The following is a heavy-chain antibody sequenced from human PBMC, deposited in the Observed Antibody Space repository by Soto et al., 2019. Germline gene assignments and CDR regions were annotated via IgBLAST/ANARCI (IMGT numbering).Heavy chain of an antibody. Sequence: SETLSLTCTVSGGSISSNYWTWIRQPPGKGLEWIGYVYHSGSTNYNPSLKSRVTISVDTSKNQFSLNLKSMTAADTAVYYCARDRGTDDSWGQGTLVTVSS. CDR2: VYHSGST. CDR3: ARDRGTDDS. J-gene: IGHJ4*02. CDR1: GGSISSNY. V-gene: IGHV4-59*01.